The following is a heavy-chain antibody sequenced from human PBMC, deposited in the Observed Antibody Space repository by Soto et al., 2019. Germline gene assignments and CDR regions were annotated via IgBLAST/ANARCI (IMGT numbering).Heavy chain of an antibody. CDR2: ISSSSSYI. Sequence: SGGSLRLSCAASGFTFSSYSMNWVRQAPGKGLEWVSSISSSSSYIYYADSVKGRFTISRDNAKNSLYLQMNSLRAEDTAVYYCASSSSWPFDYWGQGTLVTVSS. CDR3: ASSSSWPFDY. D-gene: IGHD6-13*01. CDR1: GFTFSSYS. J-gene: IGHJ4*02. V-gene: IGHV3-21*01.